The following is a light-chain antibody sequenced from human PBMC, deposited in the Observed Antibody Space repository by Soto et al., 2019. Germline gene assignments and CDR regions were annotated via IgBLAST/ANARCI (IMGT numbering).Light chain of an antibody. V-gene: IGLV1-40*01. Sequence: QSALTQPPSVSGAPGQRVTVSCTGSSSNFGAGYEVHWYKQAPGAAPTLVIFNNLNRPSGVPERFSGSKSGTSASLVISGLQAEDEADYYCQSFDSSLRVYVFGSGTKLTVL. CDR2: NNL. CDR1: SSNFGAGYE. CDR3: QSFDSSLRVYV. J-gene: IGLJ1*01.